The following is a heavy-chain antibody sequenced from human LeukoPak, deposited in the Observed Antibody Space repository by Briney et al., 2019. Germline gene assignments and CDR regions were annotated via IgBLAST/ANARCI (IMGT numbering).Heavy chain of an antibody. V-gene: IGHV4-39*02. Sequence: SETLSLTCTVSGGSISSSSYYWGWIRQPPGKGLEWIGSIYYSGSTYYNPSLKSRVTISVDTSKNQFSLKLSSVTAADTAVYYCARDRFPSCGWYWYFDYWGQGTLVTVSS. CDR2: IYYSGST. CDR3: ARDRFPSCGWYWYFDY. J-gene: IGHJ4*02. CDR1: GGSISSSSYY. D-gene: IGHD6-19*01.